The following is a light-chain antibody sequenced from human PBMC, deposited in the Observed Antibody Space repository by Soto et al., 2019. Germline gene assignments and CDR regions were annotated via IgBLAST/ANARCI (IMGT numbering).Light chain of an antibody. CDR2: GNS. Sequence: QSVLTQPPSVSGAPGQRVTISCTGSSSNIGAGYDVHWYQQLPGTAPKLLIYGNSNRPSGVPDRFSGSKSGTSASLAITGLQAEDESYYHCQSYDNSLSGSGVFGTGTKLTVL. CDR3: QSYDNSLSGSGV. J-gene: IGLJ1*01. V-gene: IGLV1-40*01. CDR1: SSNIGAGYD.